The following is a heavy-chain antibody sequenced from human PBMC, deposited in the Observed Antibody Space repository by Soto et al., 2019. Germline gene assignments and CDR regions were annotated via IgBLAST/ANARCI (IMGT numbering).Heavy chain of an antibody. D-gene: IGHD2-2*01. CDR2: INPNSGGT. V-gene: IGHV1-2*04. Sequence: ASVKVSCKASGYTFTGYYMHWVRQAPGQGPEWMGWINPNSGGTNYAQKFQGWVTMTRDTSISTAYMELSRLRSDDTAVYYCAINCCSSTSCHHDAFDIWGQGTMVTVSS. CDR3: AINCCSSTSCHHDAFDI. J-gene: IGHJ3*02. CDR1: GYTFTGYY.